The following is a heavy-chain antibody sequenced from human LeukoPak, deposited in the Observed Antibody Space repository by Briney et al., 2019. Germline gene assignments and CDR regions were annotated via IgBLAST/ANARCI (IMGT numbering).Heavy chain of an antibody. V-gene: IGHV4-59*01. D-gene: IGHD3-22*01. CDR1: GGSISDYY. CDR2: IFYSGST. J-gene: IGHJ4*02. CDR3: ARESFYDSSGYYLFDY. Sequence: SETLSLTCTVSGGSISDYYWSWIWQPPGKGLEWIGYIFYSGSTNYNPSLKSRVTISVDTSKNQFSLKLSSVTAADTAVYYCARESFYDSSGYYLFDYWGQGTLVTVSS.